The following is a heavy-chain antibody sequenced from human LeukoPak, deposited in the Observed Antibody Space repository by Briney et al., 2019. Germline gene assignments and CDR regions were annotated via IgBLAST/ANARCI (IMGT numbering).Heavy chain of an antibody. Sequence: GGSLRLSCAASGFTVSSNYMSWVRQAPGKGLEWVSVIYSGGSTYYADSVKGRFTISRDNSKNTLYLQMNSLRAEDTAVYYCARDLGYCSSTSCYRWFDPWGQGTLVTVSS. J-gene: IGHJ5*02. CDR2: IYSGGST. CDR3: ARDLGYCSSTSCYRWFDP. CDR1: GFTVSSNY. D-gene: IGHD2-2*03. V-gene: IGHV3-53*01.